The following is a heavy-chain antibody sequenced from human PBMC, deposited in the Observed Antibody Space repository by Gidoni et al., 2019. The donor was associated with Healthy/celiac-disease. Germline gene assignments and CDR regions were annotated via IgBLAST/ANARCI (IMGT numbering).Heavy chain of an antibody. CDR1: GFTFSRYA. Sequence: EVQLLESGGGLVQPGGSLRLSCAASGFTFSRYAMSWVRQAPGKGLEWVSAISGSGGSTYYADSVKGRFTISRDNSKNTLYLQMNSLRAEDTAVYYCAKDTMITFGGVIAAHDYWGQGTLVTVSS. D-gene: IGHD3-16*01. V-gene: IGHV3-23*01. J-gene: IGHJ4*02. CDR2: ISGSGGST. CDR3: AKDTMITFGGVIAAHDY.